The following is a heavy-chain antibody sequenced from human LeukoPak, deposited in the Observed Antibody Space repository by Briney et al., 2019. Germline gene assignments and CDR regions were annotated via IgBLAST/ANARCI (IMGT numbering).Heavy chain of an antibody. Sequence: AXVKVSCKASGYTFTGYYMHWVRQAPGQGLEWMGWMNPNSGNTGYAQKFQGRVTMTRNTSISTAYMELSSLRSEDTAVYYCARVTPYGDYVVWGQGTLVTVSS. CDR3: ARVTPYGDYVV. CDR1: GYTFTGYY. V-gene: IGHV1-8*02. CDR2: MNPNSGNT. J-gene: IGHJ4*02. D-gene: IGHD4-17*01.